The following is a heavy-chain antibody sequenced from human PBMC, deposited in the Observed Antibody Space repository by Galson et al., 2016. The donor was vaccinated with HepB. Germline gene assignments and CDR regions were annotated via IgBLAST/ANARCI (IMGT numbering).Heavy chain of an antibody. J-gene: IGHJ6*02. CDR3: ARASWYGGSSEYGMDV. CDR1: GYTFTSYA. V-gene: IGHV1-18*01. Sequence: SVKVSCKASGYTFTSYAISWVRQAPGQGLEWMGWISAYTGNTNYAQKLQGRVTMTTDTSTGTAYMELRSLRSDDTAVYYCARASWYGGSSEYGMDVWGQGTTVTVSS. D-gene: IGHD1-26*01. CDR2: ISAYTGNT.